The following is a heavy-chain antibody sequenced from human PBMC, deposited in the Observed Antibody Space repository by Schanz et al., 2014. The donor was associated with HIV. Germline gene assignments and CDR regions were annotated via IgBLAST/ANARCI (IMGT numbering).Heavy chain of an antibody. D-gene: IGHD3-22*01. Sequence: QVQLVESGGGVVQPGRSLRLSCAASGFTFSSYVMHWVRQAPGKGLEWVTVIWYDGSSKYYADSVKGRFTISRDNSKNTLYLQMNSLRAEDTAVYYCVRDFDPSSAGSGYEDWFATWGQGTLVTVSS. CDR2: IWYDGSSK. CDR1: GFTFSSYV. J-gene: IGHJ5*02. V-gene: IGHV3-33*01. CDR3: VRDFDPSSAGSGYEDWFAT.